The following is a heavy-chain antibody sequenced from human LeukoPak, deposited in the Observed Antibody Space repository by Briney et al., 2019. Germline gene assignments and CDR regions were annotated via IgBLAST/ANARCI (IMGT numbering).Heavy chain of an antibody. CDR2: INTDGSST. V-gene: IGHV3-74*01. J-gene: IGHJ3*02. CDR1: GFTFSSYW. D-gene: IGHD3-3*01. CDR3: ARELTIFGVVRNAFDI. Sequence: GGSLRLSCAASGFTFSSYWMHWVRQAPGKGLVWVSRINTDGSSTSYADSVKGRFTISRDNAKNTLYLQMNSLRAEDTAVCYCARELTIFGVVRNAFDIWGQGTMVTVSS.